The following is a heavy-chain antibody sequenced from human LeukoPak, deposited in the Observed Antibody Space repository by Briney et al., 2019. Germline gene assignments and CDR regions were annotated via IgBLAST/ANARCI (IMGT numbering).Heavy chain of an antibody. CDR3: ARGGTTVTPGLLWFDP. CDR1: GGSISSGGQY. V-gene: IGHV4-30-2*01. J-gene: IGHJ5*02. D-gene: IGHD4-17*01. CDR2: IYHSGST. Sequence: PSQTLSLTCGVSGGSISSGGQYGSWIRPPPGKGLEWIGYIYHSGSTSYCPSLKSRVTISVDTSKHQFSLKLSSVTAADTAVDYCARGGTTVTPGLLWFDPWGQGTLVTVSS.